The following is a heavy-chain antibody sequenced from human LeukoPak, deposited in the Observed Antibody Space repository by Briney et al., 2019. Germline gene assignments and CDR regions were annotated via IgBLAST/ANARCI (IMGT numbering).Heavy chain of an antibody. CDR2: INTNSGGT. V-gene: IGHV1-2*02. CDR3: ARLAGNYYYGMDV. J-gene: IGHJ6*02. CDR1: GSAFTVYY. Sequence: EASGKLSCKASGSAFTVYYMHWVRLAPGQGLELMGWINTNSGGTNYAQKFQGRVTMTRDTSISTAYMELSRLRSDDTAVYYCARLAGNYYYGMDVWGQGTTVTVSS.